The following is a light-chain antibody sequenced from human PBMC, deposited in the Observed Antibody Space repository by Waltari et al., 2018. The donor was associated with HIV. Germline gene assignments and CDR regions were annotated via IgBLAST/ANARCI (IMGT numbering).Light chain of an antibody. CDR1: NIGIKT. CDR3: QVWVESSEHVV. CDR2: DDT. V-gene: IGLV3-21*02. J-gene: IGLJ2*01. Sequence: SYVLTQAPSVSVAPGQAASITCGGNNIGIKTVHWYQQKPGQAPVLVVYDDTDRPSGIPERFSGSNSGNTATLTISRVEAGDEADYYCQVWVESSEHVVFGGGTKVTVL.